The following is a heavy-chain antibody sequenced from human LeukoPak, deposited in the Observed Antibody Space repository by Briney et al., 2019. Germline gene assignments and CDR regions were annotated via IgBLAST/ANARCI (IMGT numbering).Heavy chain of an antibody. CDR1: GGSISSYY. Sequence: SETLSLTCTVSGGSISSYYWSWIRQHPGKGLEWIGYIYYSGSTYYNSSLKSRVTMSIDTSKNQFSLKLSSVTAADTAVYYCARVVVTAARPNWYFDLWGRGTLVTVSS. V-gene: IGHV4-59*06. J-gene: IGHJ2*01. CDR3: ARVVVTAARPNWYFDL. CDR2: IYYSGST. D-gene: IGHD2-21*02.